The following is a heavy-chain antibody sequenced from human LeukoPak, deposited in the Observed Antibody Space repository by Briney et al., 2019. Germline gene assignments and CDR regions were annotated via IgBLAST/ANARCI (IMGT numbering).Heavy chain of an antibody. D-gene: IGHD3-10*01. J-gene: IGHJ4*02. Sequence: PSETLSLTCSVSGDSINTGGYSWSWIRQHPGKGLEWIGYIYYTGSTSYNPSLKSRISMSVDSSNNQFSLHLSSVTAADTAVYCCAIERYGLDYWGQGTLVTVSS. CDR3: AIERYGLDY. CDR1: GDSINTGGYS. V-gene: IGHV4-31*03. CDR2: IYYTGST.